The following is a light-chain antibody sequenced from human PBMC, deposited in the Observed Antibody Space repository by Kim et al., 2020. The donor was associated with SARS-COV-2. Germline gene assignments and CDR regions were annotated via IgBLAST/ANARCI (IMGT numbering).Light chain of an antibody. J-gene: IGLJ3*02. Sequence: ASVKLTGTLSGGHSTYAIAWHQQQPEKGPRYLMKLKSDGSHSKGDGIPNRFSGSSSGAERYLTISSLQSEDEADYYCQTWDTGIRVFGGGTQLTVL. CDR1: GGHSTYA. CDR2: LKSDGSH. CDR3: QTWDTGIRV. V-gene: IGLV4-69*02.